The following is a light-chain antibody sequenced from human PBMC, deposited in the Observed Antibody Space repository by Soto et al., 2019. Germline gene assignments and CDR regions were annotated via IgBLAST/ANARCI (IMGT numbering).Light chain of an antibody. V-gene: IGLV1-44*01. J-gene: IGLJ2*01. CDR3: AAWDDSLNGVV. CDR2: SNN. CDR1: SSNIGSNT. Sequence: QAVVTQPPSASGTPGQRVTIPCSGSSSNIGSNTVNWYQQLPGTAPKLLIYSNNQRPSGVPDRFSGSKSGTSASLAISGLQSEDEADYYCAAWDDSLNGVVFGGGTKVTVL.